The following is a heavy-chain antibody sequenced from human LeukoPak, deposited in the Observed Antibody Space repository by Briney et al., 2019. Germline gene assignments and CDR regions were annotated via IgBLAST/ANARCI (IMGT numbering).Heavy chain of an antibody. CDR3: ERDNRYFDWLSSYYYYGMDV. D-gene: IGHD3-9*01. J-gene: IGHJ6*02. CDR1: GGSISSYY. V-gene: IGHV4-4*07. Sequence: PSETLSLTCTVSGGSISSYYWSWIRQPAGKGLEWIGRIYTSGSTNYNPSLKSRVTMSVDTSKNQFSLKLSSVTAADTAVYYCERDNRYFDWLSSYYYYGMDVWGQGTTVTVSS. CDR2: IYTSGST.